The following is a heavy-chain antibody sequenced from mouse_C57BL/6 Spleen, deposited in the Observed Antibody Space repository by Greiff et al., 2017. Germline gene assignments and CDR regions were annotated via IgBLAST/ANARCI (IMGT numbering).Heavy chain of an antibody. CDR1: GFSLTSYG. CDR3: ARNRELDWYFDV. Sequence: VQLQQSGPGLVQPSQSLSITCTVSGFSLTSYGVHWVRQSPGRGLEWRGVIWSGGSTDYNAAFISRLSISKDNSKSQVCFKMNSLQADDTAIYYCARNRELDWYFDVWGTGTTVTVSS. J-gene: IGHJ1*03. CDR2: IWSGGST. V-gene: IGHV2-2*01. D-gene: IGHD1-3*01.